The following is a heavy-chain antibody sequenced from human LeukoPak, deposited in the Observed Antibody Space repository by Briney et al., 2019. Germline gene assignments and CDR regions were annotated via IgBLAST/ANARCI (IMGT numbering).Heavy chain of an antibody. Sequence: GGSLRLSCAASGFTFSSYAMSWVRQAPGKGLEWVSAISGSGGSTYYADSVKGRFTISRDNSKNTLYLQMNSLRAEDTAVYYCAKDPGTQWLVAAAFDIWGQGTMVTVSS. J-gene: IGHJ3*02. CDR1: GFTFSSYA. CDR2: ISGSGGST. D-gene: IGHD6-19*01. V-gene: IGHV3-23*01. CDR3: AKDPGTQWLVAAAFDI.